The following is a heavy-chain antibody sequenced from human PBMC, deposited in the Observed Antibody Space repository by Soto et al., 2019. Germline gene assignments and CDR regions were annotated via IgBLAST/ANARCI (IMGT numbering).Heavy chain of an antibody. CDR2: INAGNGNT. J-gene: IGHJ5*02. D-gene: IGHD5-12*01. CDR1: GITFSTYA. V-gene: IGHV1-3*01. Sequence: QVQLVQSGAEVKKPGASVKVSCKASGITFSTYAIHWVRQAPGQRLEWMGWINAGNGNTRYSQKFQGRVTLTRDTSASRAYMYLSSLRSEDTAIYYCARAISGYVTWGQGTLVTVSS. CDR3: ARAISGYVT.